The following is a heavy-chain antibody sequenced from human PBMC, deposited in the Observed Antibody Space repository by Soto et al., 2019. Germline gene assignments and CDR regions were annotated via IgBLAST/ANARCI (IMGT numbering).Heavy chain of an antibody. CDR2: IYYSGST. D-gene: IGHD2-21*02. CDR3: ARMDPGDAYCGGDCYYYFDY. J-gene: IGHJ4*02. V-gene: IGHV4-31*03. Sequence: QVQLQESGPGLVKPSQTLSLTCTVSGGSISSGGYYWSWIHQHPGKGLEWIGYIYYSGSTYYNPSLKSRVTISVDTSKNQFSLKLSSVTAADTAVYYCARMDPGDAYCGGDCYYYFDYWGQGTLVTVSS. CDR1: GGSISSGGYY.